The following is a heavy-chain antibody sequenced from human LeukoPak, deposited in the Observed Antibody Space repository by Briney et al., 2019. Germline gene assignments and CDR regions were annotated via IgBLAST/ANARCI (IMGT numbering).Heavy chain of an antibody. D-gene: IGHD2-15*01. Sequence: GGSLRLSCAASGFTFSSYGMHWVRQAPGKGLEWVAVIWYDGSNKYYADSVKGRFTISRDNSKNTLYLQMNSLRAEDTAVYYCARDDCSGGSCYWGYYYYYGMDVWDQGTTVTVSS. CDR2: IWYDGSNK. CDR3: ARDDCSGGSCYWGYYYYYGMDV. CDR1: GFTFSSYG. J-gene: IGHJ6*02. V-gene: IGHV3-33*01.